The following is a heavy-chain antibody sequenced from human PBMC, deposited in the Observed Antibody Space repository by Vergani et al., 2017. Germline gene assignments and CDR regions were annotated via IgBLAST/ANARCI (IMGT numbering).Heavy chain of an antibody. D-gene: IGHD2-8*01. V-gene: IGHV3-21*04. CDR2: ISGRSNYI. CDR1: GFSFSTYS. CDR3: TKNDYLYYMDV. Sequence: EVQLQESGGGLVKPGGSLRVSCAASGFSFSTYSINWVRQAPGKGLEWVSSISGRSNYINYADSLKGRFTISRDNSKNTLYLQMNSLRAEDTAVYYCTKNDYLYYMDVWGKGTTVTVSS. J-gene: IGHJ6*03.